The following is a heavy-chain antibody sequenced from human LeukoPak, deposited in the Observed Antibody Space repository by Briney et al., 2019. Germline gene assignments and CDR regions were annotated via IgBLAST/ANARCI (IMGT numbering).Heavy chain of an antibody. CDR2: ISDTGRLS. CDR3: AKVRWGAAAGTNAFDI. D-gene: IGHD6-13*01. V-gene: IGHV3-23*01. J-gene: IGHJ3*02. Sequence: GGSLRLSCAASGFTFSSSAMSWVRQAPGKGLEWVAAISDTGRLSYYADSVKGRFTISRDNSKNTLYLQMNSLRAEDTAVYYCAKVRWGAAAGTNAFDIWGQGTMVTVSS. CDR1: GFTFSSSA.